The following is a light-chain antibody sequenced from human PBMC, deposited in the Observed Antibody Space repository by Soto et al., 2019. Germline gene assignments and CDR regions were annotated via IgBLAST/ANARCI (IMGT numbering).Light chain of an antibody. V-gene: IGLV2-23*01. CDR3: CSYAGSRTFV. Sequence: QSALTQPPSVSGSPGQSVTISCTGTSTDFVSYNRVSWYQQPPGTAPKLMIYEGSKRPSGISHRFSGSKSDNTASLTISGLRAEDEAHYHCCSYAGSRTFVFGGGTKLTVL. CDR1: STDFVSYNR. CDR2: EGS. J-gene: IGLJ3*02.